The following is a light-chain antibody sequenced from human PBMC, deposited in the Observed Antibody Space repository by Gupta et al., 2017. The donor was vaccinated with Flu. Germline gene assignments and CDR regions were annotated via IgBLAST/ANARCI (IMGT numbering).Light chain of an antibody. Sequence: ERATLSCRASQSVYTNLAWYQQKPGQAPRLLIYNTSSRATGISARFSGIWSGTEFTLTISSLQSEDFAVYYCQQYNIWPLWTFGQGTNVEIK. CDR3: QQYNIWPLWT. J-gene: IGKJ1*01. CDR1: QSVYTN. V-gene: IGKV3-15*01. CDR2: NTS.